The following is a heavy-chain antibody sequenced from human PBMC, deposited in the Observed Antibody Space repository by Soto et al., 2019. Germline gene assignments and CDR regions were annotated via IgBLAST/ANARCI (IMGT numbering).Heavy chain of an antibody. Sequence: SETLSLTCTVSGVSISDYYWSWIRQPPGKGLEWIGYIYYSGSTNYNPSLKSRVTISVDTSKNQFSLKLSSVTAADTAVYYCARVAVAGTRFDYWGQGTLVTVSS. CDR2: IYYSGST. V-gene: IGHV4-59*01. D-gene: IGHD6-19*01. CDR3: ARVAVAGTRFDY. J-gene: IGHJ4*02. CDR1: GVSISDYY.